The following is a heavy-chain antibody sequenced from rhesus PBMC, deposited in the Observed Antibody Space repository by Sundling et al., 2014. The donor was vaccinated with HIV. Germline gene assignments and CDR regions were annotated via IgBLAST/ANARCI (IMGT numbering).Heavy chain of an antibody. J-gene: IGHJ6*01. CDR3: ARPGVFGPLDS. CDR2: ISGSSGST. V-gene: IGHV4-99*01. CDR1: GYSISSGYY. D-gene: IGHD2-27*01. Sequence: QVQLQESGPGLVKPSETLSLTCAVSGYSISSGYYWGWIRQPPGKGLEYIGYISGSSGSTYYNPSLKSRVTISKDTSKNQFSLKLSSVTAADTAVYYCARPGVFGPLDSWGQGVVVTVSS.